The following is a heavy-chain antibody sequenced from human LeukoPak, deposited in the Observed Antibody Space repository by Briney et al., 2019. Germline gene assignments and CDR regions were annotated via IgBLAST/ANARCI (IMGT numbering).Heavy chain of an antibody. D-gene: IGHD6-19*01. CDR1: GFTFSSYS. V-gene: IGHV3-48*01. J-gene: IGHJ6*03. CDR3: ARDGSGWYSSYYYYYMDV. CDR2: ISSSSSTI. Sequence: GGSLRLSCAASGFTFSSYSMNWVRQAPGKGLEWVSYISSSSSTIYYADSVKGRFTISRDNAKNSLYLQMNSLRAEDTAVYYCARDGSGWYSSYYYYYMDVWGKGTTVTVSS.